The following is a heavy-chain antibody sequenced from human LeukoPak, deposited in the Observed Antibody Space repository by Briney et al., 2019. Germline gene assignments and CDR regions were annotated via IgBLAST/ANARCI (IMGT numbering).Heavy chain of an antibody. J-gene: IGHJ4*02. V-gene: IGHV3-66*01. CDR3: ARGTGSRGWVDF. CDR1: GFTVNSNY. Sequence: GGSLRLSCAASGFTVNSNYVSWVRQAPGKGLEWVSLIYSGGSTYYADSVKGRFTISRDNTKNTLYLQMKSLRAEDTAVYYCARGTGSRGWVDFLGQGNLVTVPS. D-gene: IGHD6-19*01. CDR2: IYSGGST.